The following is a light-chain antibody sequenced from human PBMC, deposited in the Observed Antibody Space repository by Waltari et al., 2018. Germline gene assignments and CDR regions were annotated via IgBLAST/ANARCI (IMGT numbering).Light chain of an antibody. V-gene: IGKV3-20*01. Sequence: ENVLRQSPGTLSLSPGESATLSCRASQSVTSNYLAWYQQKPGRAPRRLIYGASSRATGIPDRFTGSGSGTDFALTISRLEPEDFAVYYCQQYGSAHWTFGQGTKVEVK. CDR2: GAS. CDR3: QQYGSAHWT. CDR1: QSVTSNY. J-gene: IGKJ1*01.